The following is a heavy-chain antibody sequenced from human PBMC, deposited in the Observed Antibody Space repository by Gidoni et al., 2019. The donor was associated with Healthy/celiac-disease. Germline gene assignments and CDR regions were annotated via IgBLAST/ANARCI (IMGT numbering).Heavy chain of an antibody. CDR3: WTYYYDSSGQTDDAFDI. D-gene: IGHD3-22*01. V-gene: IGHV3-9*01. J-gene: IGHJ3*02. CDR2: ISWNSGSI. Sequence: EVQLVESGGGLVQPGRSLRLSCAASGFTFDDYAMHWVRQAPGKGLEWVSGISWNSGSIGYADSVKGRFTISRDNAKNSLYLQMNSLRAEDTALYHCWTYYYDSSGQTDDAFDIWGQGTMVTVSS. CDR1: GFTFDDYA.